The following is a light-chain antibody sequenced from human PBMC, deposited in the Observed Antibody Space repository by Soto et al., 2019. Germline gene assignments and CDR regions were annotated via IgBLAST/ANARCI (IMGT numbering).Light chain of an antibody. CDR2: EVN. V-gene: IGLV2-23*02. CDR1: SSNVGSYKL. J-gene: IGLJ1*01. CDR3: CSSGGSPTYV. Sequence: QSVLTQPASVSGSPGQSITISCTGTSSNVGSYKLVSWYQQHPGKAPKLMIFEVNKRPSGVSNRFSGSKSGNTASLTISGLKVEDEADYYCCSSGGSPTYVFGTGNKLTVL.